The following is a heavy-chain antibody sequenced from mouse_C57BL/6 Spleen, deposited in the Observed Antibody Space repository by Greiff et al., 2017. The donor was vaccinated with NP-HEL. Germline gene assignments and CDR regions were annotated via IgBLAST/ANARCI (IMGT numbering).Heavy chain of an antibody. J-gene: IGHJ2*01. Sequence: QVHVKQPGAELVKPGASVKVSCKASGYTFTSYWMHWVKQRPGQGLEWIGRIHPSDSDTNYNQKFKGKATLTVDKSSSTAYMQLSSLTSEDSAVYYCAIDSSGYVRSDYWGQGTTLTVSS. D-gene: IGHD3-2*02. CDR2: IHPSDSDT. CDR3: AIDSSGYVRSDY. CDR1: GYTFTSYW. V-gene: IGHV1-74*01.